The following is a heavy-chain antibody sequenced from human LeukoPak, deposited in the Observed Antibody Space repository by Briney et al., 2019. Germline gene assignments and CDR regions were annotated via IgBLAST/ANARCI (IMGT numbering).Heavy chain of an antibody. D-gene: IGHD5-18*01. V-gene: IGHV4-61*02. CDR3: ARSPEYSYGYLVY. CDR1: GGSISSGSYY. Sequence: SETLSLTCTVSGGSISSGSYYWSWIRQPAGKGLEWIGRIYTSGSTNYNPSLKSRVTISVDTSKNQFSLKLSSVTAADTAVYYCARSPEYSYGYLVYWGQGTLVTVSS. CDR2: IYTSGST. J-gene: IGHJ4*02.